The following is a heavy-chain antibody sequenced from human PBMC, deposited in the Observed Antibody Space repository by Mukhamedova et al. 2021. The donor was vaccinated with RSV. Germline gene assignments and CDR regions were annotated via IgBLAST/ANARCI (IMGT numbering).Heavy chain of an antibody. Sequence: MTWIRQAPGKGLEWVAHINHDSSEESYLDSVKGRFTVYRDNAKNSVYLQMNSLRGEDTAFYYCARVHYGLDVLGQGTTVTVSS. CDR3: ARVHYGLDV. J-gene: IGHJ6*02. V-gene: IGHV3-7*03. CDR2: INHDSSEE.